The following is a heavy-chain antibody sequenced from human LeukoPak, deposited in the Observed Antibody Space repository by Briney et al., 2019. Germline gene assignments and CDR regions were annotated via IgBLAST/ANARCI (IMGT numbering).Heavy chain of an antibody. CDR3: ARGYYDFWSGYAFDI. Sequence: SETLSLTCTVSGGSITSYHWSWIRQPAGEGLEWIGYIYYSGSTNYNPSLKSRVTISVDTSKNQFSLKLSSVTAADTAVYYCARGYYDFWSGYAFDIWGQGTMVTVSS. CDR2: IYYSGST. D-gene: IGHD3-3*01. V-gene: IGHV4-59*01. J-gene: IGHJ3*02. CDR1: GGSITSYH.